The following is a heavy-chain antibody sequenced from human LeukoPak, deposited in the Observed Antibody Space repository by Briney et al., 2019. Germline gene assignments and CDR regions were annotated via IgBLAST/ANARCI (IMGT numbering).Heavy chain of an antibody. Sequence: SETLSLTCAVYIDSFSNYHWNWICQTPAKGMEWIGEVNESGGTNISPSLRSRVILSADTSKNQFSLKLISVTVADTAIYYCARGQGATVPQVGKNWFDPWGQGTRVTVSS. CDR3: ARGQGATVPQVGKNWFDP. CDR1: IDSFSNYH. J-gene: IGHJ5*02. CDR2: VNESGGT. V-gene: IGHV4-34*01. D-gene: IGHD1-26*01.